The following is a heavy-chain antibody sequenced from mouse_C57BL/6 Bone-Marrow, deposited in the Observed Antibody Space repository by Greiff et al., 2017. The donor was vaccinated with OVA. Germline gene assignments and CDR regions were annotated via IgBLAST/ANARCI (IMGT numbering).Heavy chain of an antibody. Sequence: EVQGVESGGGLVQSGRSLRLSCATSGFTFSDFYMEWVRQAPGKGLEWIAARRNKANDYTTEYSASVKGRFIVSRDTSQSILYLQMNALRAEDTAIYYCARDRGWGLYAMDYWGQGTSVTVSS. D-gene: IGHD3-3*01. CDR1: GFTFSDFY. J-gene: IGHJ4*01. CDR3: ARDRGWGLYAMDY. V-gene: IGHV7-1*01. CDR2: RRNKANDYTT.